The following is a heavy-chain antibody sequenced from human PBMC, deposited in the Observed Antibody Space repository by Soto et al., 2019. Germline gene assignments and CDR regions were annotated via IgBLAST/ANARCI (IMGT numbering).Heavy chain of an antibody. V-gene: IGHV3-23*01. Sequence: GGSLRLSCAASGFTFSSYAMSWVRQAPGKGLEWVSAISGSGGSTYYADSVKGRFTISRDNSKNALYLQMNSLRAEDTAVYYCAKIESDPTPTPRFDPWGQGTLVTVSS. J-gene: IGHJ5*02. CDR2: ISGSGGST. CDR3: AKIESDPTPTPRFDP. CDR1: GFTFSSYA. D-gene: IGHD2-15*01.